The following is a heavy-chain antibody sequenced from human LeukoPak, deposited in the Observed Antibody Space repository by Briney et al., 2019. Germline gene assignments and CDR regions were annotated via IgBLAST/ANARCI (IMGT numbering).Heavy chain of an antibody. CDR2: MHGGNGNT. Sequence: ASVKVSCKAPGYKFISHYLQWVRQAPGLGPEWMGWMHGGNGNTRYAEKFEGRVTMTRDTSTGTAYMDLSTLTSDDTAVYYCAREGSYCVGGDCYSFDFWGQGTLVTVSS. CDR3: AREGSYCVGGDCYSFDF. J-gene: IGHJ4*02. CDR1: GYKFISHY. V-gene: IGHV1-2*02. D-gene: IGHD2-21*02.